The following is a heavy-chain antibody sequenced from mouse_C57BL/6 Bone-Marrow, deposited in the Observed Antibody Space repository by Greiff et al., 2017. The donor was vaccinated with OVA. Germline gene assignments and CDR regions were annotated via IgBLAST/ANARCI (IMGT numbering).Heavy chain of an antibody. CDR1: GYTFTSYW. Sequence: QVQLQQPGAELVKPGASVKLSCKASGYTFTSYWMHWVKQRPGQGLEWIGVINPGSGGTNYNEKFKGKATLTADKSSSTAYMQLSSLTSEDSAVYFCARLDSNYPYYYAMDYWGQGTSVTVSS. J-gene: IGHJ4*01. CDR2: INPGSGGT. CDR3: ARLDSNYPYYYAMDY. D-gene: IGHD2-5*01. V-gene: IGHV1-64*01.